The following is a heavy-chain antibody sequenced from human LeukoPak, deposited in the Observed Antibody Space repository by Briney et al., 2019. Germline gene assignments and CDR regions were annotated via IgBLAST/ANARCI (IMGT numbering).Heavy chain of an antibody. V-gene: IGHV1-24*01. Sequence: ASVKVSCKVSGYTLTELSMHWVRQAPGKGLEWMGGFDPEDGETIYAQKFQDRVTMTEDTSTDTAYMELSSLRSEDTAVYYCAIGLFASMSRDYWGQGTLVTVSS. CDR1: GYTLTELS. D-gene: IGHD2-21*01. J-gene: IGHJ4*02. CDR3: AIGLFASMSRDY. CDR2: FDPEDGET.